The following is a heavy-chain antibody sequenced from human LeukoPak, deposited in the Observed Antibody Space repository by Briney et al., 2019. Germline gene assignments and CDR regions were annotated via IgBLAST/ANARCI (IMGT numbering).Heavy chain of an antibody. D-gene: IGHD2-2*01. CDR2: IYSGGST. V-gene: IGHV3-53*01. Sequence: GGSLRLSCAASGFTVSSKYMSWVRQAPGKGLEWVSVIYSGGSTYYADSVKGRFTISRDNSKNTLYLQMNSLRAEDTAVYYCARDCSSTSCYGFDYWGQGTLVTVSS. CDR3: ARDCSSTSCYGFDY. CDR1: GFTVSSKY. J-gene: IGHJ4*02.